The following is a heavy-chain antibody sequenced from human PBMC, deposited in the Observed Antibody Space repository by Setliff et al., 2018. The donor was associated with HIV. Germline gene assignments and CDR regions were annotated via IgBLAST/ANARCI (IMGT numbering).Heavy chain of an antibody. CDR1: GYTFTSFA. CDR2: INAGNGDT. D-gene: IGHD5-12*01. Sequence: ASVKVSCKASGYTFTSFAIHWVRQAPGHGLEWMGWINAGNGDTEYSQKFQGRVTIDRDTSATTAYMELRSLRSEDTAVYYCARRGIVATIEDWGQGTLVTVS. J-gene: IGHJ4*02. V-gene: IGHV1-3*01. CDR3: ARRGIVATIED.